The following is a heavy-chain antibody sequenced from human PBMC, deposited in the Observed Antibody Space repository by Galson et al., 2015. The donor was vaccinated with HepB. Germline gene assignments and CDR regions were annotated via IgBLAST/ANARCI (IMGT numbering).Heavy chain of an antibody. D-gene: IGHD3-10*01. CDR2: IRSKANSYAT. CDR3: TSYTDINYYGSGIEFDP. Sequence: SLRLSCAASGFTFSGSAMHWVRQASGKGLEWVGRIRSKANSYATAYAASVKGRFTISRDDSKNTAYLQMNSLKTEDTAVYYCTSYTDINYYGSGIEFDPWGQGTLVTVSS. CDR1: GFTFSGSA. V-gene: IGHV3-73*01. J-gene: IGHJ5*02.